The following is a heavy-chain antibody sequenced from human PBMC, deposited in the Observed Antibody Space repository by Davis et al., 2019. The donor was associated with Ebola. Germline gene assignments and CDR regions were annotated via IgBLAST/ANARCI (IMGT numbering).Heavy chain of an antibody. CDR2: IIPIFGTA. D-gene: IGHD6-13*01. J-gene: IGHJ4*02. CDR3: ARGYSVQQLPLGD. CDR1: GGTFSSYA. Sequence: SVKVSCKASGGTFSSYAISWVRQAPGQGLEWMGGIIPIFGTANYAQKFQGRVTITADESTSTAYMELSSLGSEDTAVYYCARGYSVQQLPLGDWGQGTLVTVSS. V-gene: IGHV1-69*13.